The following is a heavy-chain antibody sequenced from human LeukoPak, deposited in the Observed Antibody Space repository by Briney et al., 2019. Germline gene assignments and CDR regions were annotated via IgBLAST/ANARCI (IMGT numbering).Heavy chain of an antibody. V-gene: IGHV1-69*06. CDR1: GGTFSSYA. CDR3: AREYGSGSLQSMGY. J-gene: IGHJ4*02. CDR2: IIPIFGTA. Sequence: SVKVSCKASGGTFSSYAISWVRQAPGQGLEWMGGIIPIFGTANYAQKFQGRVTITADKSTSTAYMELSSLRSEDTAVYYCAREYGSGSLQSMGYWGQGTLVTVS. D-gene: IGHD3-10*01.